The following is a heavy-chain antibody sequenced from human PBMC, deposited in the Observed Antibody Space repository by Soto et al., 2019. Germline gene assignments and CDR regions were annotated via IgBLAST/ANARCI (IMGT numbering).Heavy chain of an antibody. Sequence: QVQLQESGPGLVKPSETLSLTCTVSGGSISSYYWSRIRQPPGKGLEWVGYIYYSESTNYNPSLKSPVTISVDTSKNHFPLQLRSVTAADTAGYYCARDRSTVVTIDYYYYDMDVWGQGTTVTVSS. CDR2: IYYSEST. CDR1: GGSISSYY. V-gene: IGHV4-59*01. J-gene: IGHJ6*02. CDR3: ARDRSTVVTIDYYYYDMDV. D-gene: IGHD5-12*01.